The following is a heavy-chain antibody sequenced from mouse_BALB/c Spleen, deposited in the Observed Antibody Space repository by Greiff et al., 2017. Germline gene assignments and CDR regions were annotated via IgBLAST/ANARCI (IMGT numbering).Heavy chain of an antibody. V-gene: IGHV1-4*01. D-gene: IGHD2-1*01. J-gene: IGHJ2*01. CDR2: INPSSGYT. CDR3: ARGGGDGNYDY. CDR1: GYTFTSYT. Sequence: QVHVKQSGAELARPGASVKMSCKASGYTFTSYTMHWVKQRPGQGLEWIGYINPSSGYTNYNQKFKDKATLTADKSSSTAYMQLSSLTSEDSAVYYCARGGGDGNYDYWGQGTTLTVSS.